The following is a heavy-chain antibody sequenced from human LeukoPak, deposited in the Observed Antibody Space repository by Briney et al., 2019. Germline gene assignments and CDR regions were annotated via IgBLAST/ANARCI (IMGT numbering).Heavy chain of an antibody. CDR2: IKQDGSEK. J-gene: IGHJ6*03. Sequence: PGGSLRLSCAASGFTFSSYWMSWVRQAPGKGLEWVANIKQDGSEKYYVDSVKGRFTISRDNAKNSLYLQMNSLRAEDTAVYYCARRVGVVIKDNYYYMDVWGKGTTVTVSS. V-gene: IGHV3-7*01. CDR1: GFTFSSYW. D-gene: IGHD3-3*01. CDR3: ARRVGVVIKDNYYYMDV.